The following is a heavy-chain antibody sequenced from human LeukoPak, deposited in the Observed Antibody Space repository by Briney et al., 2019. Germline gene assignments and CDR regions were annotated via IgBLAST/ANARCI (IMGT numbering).Heavy chain of an antibody. CDR2: ISAYNGNT. J-gene: IGHJ4*02. CDR3: ARGSRLSYDFWSGYYPSDY. D-gene: IGHD3-3*01. CDR1: GYTFTSYG. V-gene: IGHV1-18*01. Sequence: ASVKVSCKASGYTFTSYGISWVRQAPGQGLEWMGWISAYNGNTNYAQKLQGRVTMTTDTSTSTAYMELRSLRSDDTAVYYCARGSRLSYDFWSGYYPSDYWGQGTLVTVPS.